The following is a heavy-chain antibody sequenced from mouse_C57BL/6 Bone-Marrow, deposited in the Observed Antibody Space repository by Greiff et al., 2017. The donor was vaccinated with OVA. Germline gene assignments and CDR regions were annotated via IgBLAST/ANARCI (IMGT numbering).Heavy chain of an antibody. CDR1: GYTFTSYW. V-gene: IGHV1-69*01. Sequence: QVQLQQSGAELVMPGASVKLSCKASGYTFTSYWMHWVKQRPGQGLEWIGEIDPSDSYTNYNQKFKGKSTLTVDKSSSTAYMQLSSLTSEDSAVYDCARENYYFWFAYWGQGTLVTVSA. CDR3: ARENYYFWFAY. J-gene: IGHJ3*01. CDR2: IDPSDSYT. D-gene: IGHD2-1*01.